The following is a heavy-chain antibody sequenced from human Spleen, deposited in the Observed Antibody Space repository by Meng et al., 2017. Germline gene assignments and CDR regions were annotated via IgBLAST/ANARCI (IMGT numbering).Heavy chain of an antibody. CDR2: ISWNRHTI. J-gene: IGHJ4*02. V-gene: IGHV3-9*01. CDR1: GFSFDDYA. CDR3: ARRGPSYGLNYFDY. D-gene: IGHD4-17*01. Sequence: GGSLRLSCAASGFSFDDYAMHWVRQVPGKGLEWVSGISWNRHTIGYADSVKGRFTISRDNAKNSLYLQMNSLRAEDTAVYYCARRGPSYGLNYFDYWGQGTLVTVSS.